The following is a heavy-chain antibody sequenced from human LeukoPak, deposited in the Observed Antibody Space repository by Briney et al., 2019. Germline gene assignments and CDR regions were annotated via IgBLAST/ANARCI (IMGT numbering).Heavy chain of an antibody. Sequence: GGSLRLSCAASGFTFNDYGMHWVRQAPGKGLEWVALIRYDGSNQYYADSVRGRFTISRDNPKNTLSLQMNSLRAEDTATYYCVKDPLIIFPFDPWGQGTLVTVSP. CDR2: IRYDGSNQ. V-gene: IGHV3-30*02. J-gene: IGHJ5*02. CDR3: VKDPLIIFPFDP. CDR1: GFTFNDYG. D-gene: IGHD3-16*01.